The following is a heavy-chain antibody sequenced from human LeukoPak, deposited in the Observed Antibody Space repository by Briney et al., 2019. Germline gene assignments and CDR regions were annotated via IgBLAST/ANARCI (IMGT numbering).Heavy chain of an antibody. CDR1: GGSISSSSYY. CDR3: ARGLRFLEWYPLNPPISWFDP. V-gene: IGHV4-39*07. Sequence: SETLSLTCTVSGGSISSSSYYWGWIRQPPGKGLEWIGSIYYSGSTNYNPSLKSRVTMSVDTSKNQFSLKLSSVTAADTAVYYCARGLRFLEWYPLNPPISWFDPWGQGTLVTVSS. J-gene: IGHJ5*02. CDR2: IYYSGST. D-gene: IGHD3-3*01.